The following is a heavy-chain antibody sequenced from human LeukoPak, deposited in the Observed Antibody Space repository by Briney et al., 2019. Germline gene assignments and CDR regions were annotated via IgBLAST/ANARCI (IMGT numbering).Heavy chain of an antibody. V-gene: IGHV3-23*01. CDR3: ARGAAMDY. J-gene: IGHJ4*02. D-gene: IGHD2-2*01. CDR2: ISGSGGST. Sequence: GGSLRLSCAASGFTFSSYAMSWVRQAPGKGLEWVSGISGSGGSTDYADSVKGRFTISRDNSKNTLYLQMNSLRVGDTAVYYCARGAAMDYWGQGTLVTVSS. CDR1: GFTFSSYA.